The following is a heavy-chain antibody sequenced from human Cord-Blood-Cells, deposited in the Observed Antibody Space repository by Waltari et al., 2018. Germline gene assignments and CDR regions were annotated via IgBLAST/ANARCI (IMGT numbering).Heavy chain of an antibody. Sequence: EVQLVESGGGLVQPGGSLGPSCAASGFTFSSYGMTWVSQAPGKGLEWVANIKQDGSEKYYVDSVKGRFTISRDNAKNSLYLQMNSLRAEDTAVYYCARDYSQLGDAFDIWGQGTMVTVSS. D-gene: IGHD6-13*01. CDR1: GFTFSSYG. V-gene: IGHV3-7*01. CDR2: IKQDGSEK. CDR3: ARDYSQLGDAFDI. J-gene: IGHJ3*02.